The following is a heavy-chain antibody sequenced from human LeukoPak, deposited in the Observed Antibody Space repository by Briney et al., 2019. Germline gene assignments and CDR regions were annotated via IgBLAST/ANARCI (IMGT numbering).Heavy chain of an antibody. CDR1: GFPFSSHC. D-gene: IGHD6-25*01. CDR3: AKDGGYGYSSARYYFDY. Sequence: GGSLRLSCAASGFPFSSHCLSWFRQSPGKGLEWVAHINQGGTEKYYVDSVKGRFTTSKDNARNSQYLQMNSLRAEDTAVYYCAKDGGYGYSSARYYFDYWGQGTLVTVSS. J-gene: IGHJ4*02. V-gene: IGHV3-7*01. CDR2: INQGGTEK.